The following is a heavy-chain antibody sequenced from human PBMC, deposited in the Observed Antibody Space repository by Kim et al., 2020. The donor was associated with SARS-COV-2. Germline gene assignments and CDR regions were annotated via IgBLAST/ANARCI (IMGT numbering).Heavy chain of an antibody. D-gene: IGHD3-22*01. Sequence: ASVKVSCKASGYTFTSYAMHWVRQAPGQRLEWMGWINAGNGNTKYSQKFQGRVTITRDTSASTAYMELSSLRSEDTAVYYCARAGRDYYDSSGYPDWALFDPWGQGTLVTVSS. CDR2: INAGNGNT. J-gene: IGHJ5*02. V-gene: IGHV1-3*01. CDR3: ARAGRDYYDSSGYPDWALFDP. CDR1: GYTFTSYA.